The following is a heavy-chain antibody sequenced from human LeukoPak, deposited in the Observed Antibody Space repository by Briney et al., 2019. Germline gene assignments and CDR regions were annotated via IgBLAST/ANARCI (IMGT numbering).Heavy chain of an antibody. CDR3: ARRIDRGWGSMFDP. CDR1: GYTFTTYN. Sequence: ASVKVSCKASGYTFTTYNINWVRQAPGQGLEWMGWISGYNGNTNYAQKLQGRVTMTTDTSTSTAYMELRSLKSDDTAVYYCARRIDRGWGSMFDPWGRGTLVTVSS. J-gene: IGHJ5*02. D-gene: IGHD3-16*01. CDR2: ISGYNGNT. V-gene: IGHV1-18*01.